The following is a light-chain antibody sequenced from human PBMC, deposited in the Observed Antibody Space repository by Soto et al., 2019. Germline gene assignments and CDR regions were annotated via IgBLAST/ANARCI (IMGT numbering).Light chain of an antibody. CDR3: QQYDSPPCT. J-gene: IGKJ2*02. Sequence: DIVMTQSPDSLAVSLGERATINCKSSQSVLYSSNNKNYLGWYQQKPGQTPKLLIYWASTRDSGVPDRFSGSGSGTDFTLTISSLQAEDVAVYYCQQYDSPPCTFGQGTRLEIK. CDR2: WAS. CDR1: QSVLYSSNNKNY. V-gene: IGKV4-1*01.